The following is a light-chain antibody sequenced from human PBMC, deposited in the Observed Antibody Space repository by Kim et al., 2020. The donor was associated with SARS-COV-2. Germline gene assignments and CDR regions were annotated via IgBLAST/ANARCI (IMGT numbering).Light chain of an antibody. J-gene: IGKJ4*02. CDR2: AAS. Sequence: EIVLTPSPGTLSLSPGERATLSCRASQSVSRNYLAWYQQRPGQTPRLLMYAASSRATGFPDRFSGSGSGTDFTLTISRLEPEDFAVYYCQQYGNSVTFGGGTKVDIK. CDR1: QSVSRNY. V-gene: IGKV3-20*01. CDR3: QQYGNSVT.